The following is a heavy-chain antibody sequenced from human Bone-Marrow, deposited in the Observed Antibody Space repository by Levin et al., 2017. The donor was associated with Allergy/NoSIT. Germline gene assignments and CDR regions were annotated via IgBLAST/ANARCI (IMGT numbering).Heavy chain of an antibody. CDR2: VSGSGGRT. CDR1: GFTFSSYA. J-gene: IGHJ3*02. D-gene: IGHD6-19*01. V-gene: IGHV3-23*01. CDR3: SRETSAWLDPNGFDI. Sequence: GGSLRLSCATSGFTFSSYAMSWVRQAPGRGLEWVSSVSGSGGRTSQGDSVKGRFTISRDNFKNTVFLQMNSLRAEDTAVYYCSRETSAWLDPNGFDIWGQGTMVTVSS.